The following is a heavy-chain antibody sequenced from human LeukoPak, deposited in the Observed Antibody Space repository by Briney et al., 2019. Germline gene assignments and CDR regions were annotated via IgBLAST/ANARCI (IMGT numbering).Heavy chain of an antibody. CDR2: IYYSGST. Sequence: TSETLSLTCTVSGGSISSYYWSWIRQPPGKGLEWIGYIYYSGSTNYNPSLKSRVTISVDTSTNQFSLKLSSVTAADTAVYYCARVAPYCSSTSCYAGGGWFDPWGQGTLVTVSS. V-gene: IGHV4-59*01. D-gene: IGHD2-2*01. CDR1: GGSISSYY. CDR3: ARVAPYCSSTSCYAGGGWFDP. J-gene: IGHJ5*02.